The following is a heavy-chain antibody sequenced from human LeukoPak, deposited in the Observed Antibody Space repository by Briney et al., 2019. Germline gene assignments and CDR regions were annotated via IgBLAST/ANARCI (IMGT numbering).Heavy chain of an antibody. V-gene: IGHV1-46*01. CDR3: AREGGNDVSPAIGLYYYYGMDV. CDR1: GYTFTSYY. J-gene: IGHJ6*02. CDR2: INPSGGST. Sequence: ASVKVSFKASGYTFTSYYMHWVRQAPGQGLEWMGIINPSGGSTSYAQKFQGRVTMTRDTSTSPVYMELSSLRSEDTAVYYCAREGGNDVSPAIGLYYYYGMDVWGQGTTVTVSS. D-gene: IGHD1-1*01.